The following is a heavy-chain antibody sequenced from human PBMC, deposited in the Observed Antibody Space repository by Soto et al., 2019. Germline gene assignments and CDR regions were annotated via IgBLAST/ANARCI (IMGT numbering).Heavy chain of an antibody. CDR3: ARDNEQQLVHDY. J-gene: IGHJ4*02. Sequence: QVQLVQSGAEVKKPGSSVKVSCKASGGTFSSYTISWVRQAPGQGLEWMGRIIPILGIANYAQKFQGRVTIXAXXSTSTAYMELSSLRSEDTAVYYCARDNEQQLVHDYWGQGTLVTVSS. D-gene: IGHD6-13*01. CDR1: GGTFSSYT. CDR2: IIPILGIA. V-gene: IGHV1-69*08.